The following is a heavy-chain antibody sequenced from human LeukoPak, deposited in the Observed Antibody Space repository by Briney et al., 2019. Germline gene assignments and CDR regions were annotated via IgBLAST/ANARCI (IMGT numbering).Heavy chain of an antibody. D-gene: IGHD2-15*01. Sequence: PGGSLRLSCVASGLTFSDYAMSWFRQAPGKGLEWVSGITSGFTPHYADSVKGRFTISRDNSKSTFHLQLNSLRGEDTAVYYCAKDYSDSRVADVFFEYWGQGTLVTVSS. V-gene: IGHV3-23*01. CDR1: GLTFSDYA. J-gene: IGHJ4*02. CDR3: AKDYSDSRVADVFFEY. CDR2: ITSGFTP.